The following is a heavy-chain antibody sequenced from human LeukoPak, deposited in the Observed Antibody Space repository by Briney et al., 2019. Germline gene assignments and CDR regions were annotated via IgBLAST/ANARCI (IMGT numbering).Heavy chain of an antibody. CDR1: GFTFSSYA. D-gene: IGHD1-1*01. CDR3: AKDMGGTSFAFDI. V-gene: IGHV3-23*01. Sequence: GGSLRLSCAASGFTFSSYAMSWVRQAPGQGLDWVSSISGIGGSTYYADSVKGRFTISRDNSKNTLYLQMNSLRAEDTAVYYCAKDMGGTSFAFDIWGQGTMVTVSS. CDR2: ISGIGGST. J-gene: IGHJ3*02.